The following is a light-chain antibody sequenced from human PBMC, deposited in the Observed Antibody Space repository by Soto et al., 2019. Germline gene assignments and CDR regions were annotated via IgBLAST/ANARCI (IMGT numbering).Light chain of an antibody. CDR3: QSYDRSLNGYV. CDR1: RSNIGAGFD. V-gene: IGLV1-40*01. CDR2: GNN. Sequence: QSVLTQPPSVSGAPGQRVTISCTGSRSNIGAGFDVHWYQQLPGKAPKLLIYGNNNRPSGVPDRFSGSKSDTSSSLAITGFQAEDEDDYYCQSYDRSLNGYVFGTGTKVTVL. J-gene: IGLJ1*01.